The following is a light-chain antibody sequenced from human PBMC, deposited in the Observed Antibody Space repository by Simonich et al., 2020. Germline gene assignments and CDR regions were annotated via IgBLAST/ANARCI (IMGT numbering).Light chain of an antibody. J-gene: IGLJ3*02. V-gene: IGLV2-18*02. Sequence: QSALTQPPSVSGSPGQSVTISCTGTSRDVGSYNRVSWYQQPPGTAPKLIIYDVSKRPSGGSNRFSGSKSGNTASLTISGLQAEDEADYYCSSYTSSSTWVFGGGTKLTVL. CDR1: SRDVGSYNR. CDR2: DVS. CDR3: SSYTSSSTWV.